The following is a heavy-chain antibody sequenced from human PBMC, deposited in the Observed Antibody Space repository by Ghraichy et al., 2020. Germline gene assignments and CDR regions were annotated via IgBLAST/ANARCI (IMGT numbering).Heavy chain of an antibody. CDR3: ARDPLYGDNYYYYGMDV. D-gene: IGHD4-17*01. J-gene: IGHJ6*02. V-gene: IGHV3-11*01. CDR2: ISSSGSTI. Sequence: GGSLRLSCAASGFTFSDYYMSWIRQAPGKGLEWVSYISSSGSTIYYADSVKGRFTISRDNAKNSLYLQMNSLRAEDTAVYYCARDPLYGDNYYYYGMDVWGQGTTVTVSS. CDR1: GFTFSDYY.